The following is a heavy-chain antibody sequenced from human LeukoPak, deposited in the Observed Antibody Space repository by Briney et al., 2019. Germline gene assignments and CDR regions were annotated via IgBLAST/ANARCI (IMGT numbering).Heavy chain of an antibody. CDR1: GGSISSYY. CDR3: ARDSVQLWFGELPLGYYYGMDV. Sequence: SETLSLTCTVSGGSISSYYWRWIRQPPGKGLEWIGYIYYSGSTNYNPSLKSRVTISVDTSKNQFSLKLSSVTAADTAVYYCARDSVQLWFGELPLGYYYGMDVWGQGTTVTVSS. V-gene: IGHV4-59*12. CDR2: IYYSGST. D-gene: IGHD3-10*01. J-gene: IGHJ6*02.